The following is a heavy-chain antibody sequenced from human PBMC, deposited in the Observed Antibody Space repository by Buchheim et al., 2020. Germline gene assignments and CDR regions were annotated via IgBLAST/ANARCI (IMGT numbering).Heavy chain of an antibody. CDR1: GFTFSSYW. Sequence: EVQLVESGGGLVQPGGSLRLSCAASGFTFSSYWMHWVRQAPGKGLVWVSRINSDGSGTSYADSVKGRFTISRDNAKNTLYLKMNRLRAEETAVYYWARNGTRGRGVLDYWGQGTL. D-gene: IGHD1-1*01. CDR2: INSDGSGT. J-gene: IGHJ4*02. CDR3: ARNGTRGRGVLDY. V-gene: IGHV3-74*01.